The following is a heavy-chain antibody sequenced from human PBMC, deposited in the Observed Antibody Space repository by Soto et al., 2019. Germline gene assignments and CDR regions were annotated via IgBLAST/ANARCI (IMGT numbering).Heavy chain of an antibody. CDR1: GFMFSTYL. CDR3: VGALTYEVPYYYYGMDV. V-gene: IGHV3-7*01. CDR2: IKQGGNEK. D-gene: IGHD3-10*01. Sequence: GGSLRLSCEASGFMFSTYLMSWVRQAPGKGLEWVANIKQGGNEKFYVDSVKGRFTISRDNAKKSLFLQMNSLRPEDTAVYYCVGALTYEVPYYYYGMDVWGQGTTVPVSS. J-gene: IGHJ6*02.